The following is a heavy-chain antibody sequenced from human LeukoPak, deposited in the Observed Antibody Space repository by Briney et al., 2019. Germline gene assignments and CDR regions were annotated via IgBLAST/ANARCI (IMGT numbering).Heavy chain of an antibody. D-gene: IGHD4/OR15-4a*01. CDR1: GYSISSGYY. CDR3: ARQNYGAAPLWY. Sequence: SETLSLTCTVSGYSISSGYYWGWIRQPPGKGLEWIGSLYHSWCTYYNRSLNSRVTISVDTYDNQFSLKLNSVTAAGTAVYVFARQNYGAAPLWYWGQGNLVTVST. J-gene: IGHJ4*02. CDR2: LYHSWCT. V-gene: IGHV4-38-2*02.